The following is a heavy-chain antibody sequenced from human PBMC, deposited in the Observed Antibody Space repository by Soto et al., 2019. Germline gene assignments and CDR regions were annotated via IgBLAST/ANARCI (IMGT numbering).Heavy chain of an antibody. V-gene: IGHV3-23*01. Sequence: GGSLRLSCAASGFTFSSYAMSWVRQAPGKGLEWVSAISGSGGSKYYANSVKGRFTISRDTSKNTLYLQMNSLRAVDTAVYYCAKVSGIYPPQNYFDYWGQGTLVTVSS. D-gene: IGHD3-10*01. CDR3: AKVSGIYPPQNYFDY. J-gene: IGHJ4*02. CDR2: ISGSGGSK. CDR1: GFTFSSYA.